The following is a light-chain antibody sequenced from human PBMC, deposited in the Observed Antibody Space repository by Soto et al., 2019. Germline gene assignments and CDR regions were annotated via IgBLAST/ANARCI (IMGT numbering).Light chain of an antibody. V-gene: IGLV1-40*01. CDR3: LSYDSSLSVYV. CDR1: SSNIGAGYD. J-gene: IGLJ1*01. Sequence: QSVLTQPPSVSGAPGQRVTISCTGSSSNIGAGYDVHWYQQLPGTAPKLLIYVNSNRPSGVPDRFSGSKSGTSASLASTGLQAEDEADYYCLSYDSSLSVYVFGTGTKVTVL. CDR2: VNS.